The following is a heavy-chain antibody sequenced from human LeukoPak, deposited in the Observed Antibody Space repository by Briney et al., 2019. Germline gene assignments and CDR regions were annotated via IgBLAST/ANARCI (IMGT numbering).Heavy chain of an antibody. D-gene: IGHD6-6*01. CDR3: ARSMGGSSVGQLNYYYYMDV. CDR2: IIPIFGTA. V-gene: IGHV1-69*05. J-gene: IGHJ6*03. CDR1: GGTFSSYA. Sequence: SVKVSCKASGGTFSSYAISWVRQAPGQGLEWMGGIIPIFGTANYAQKFQGRVTITTDESTSTAYMELSSLRSEDAAVYYCARSMGGSSVGQLNYYYYMDVWGKGTTVTVSS.